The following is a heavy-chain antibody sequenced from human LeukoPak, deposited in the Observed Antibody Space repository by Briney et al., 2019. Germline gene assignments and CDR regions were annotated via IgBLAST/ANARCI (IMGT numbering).Heavy chain of an antibody. Sequence: PSETLSLTCAVYGWSFNDYYWNWIRQPPGKGLEWIGEINARGDTNYNPSLKSRVTISVDTSNKQFSLRLTSMIAADTALYYCARGQVPAARGYNWFDPWGQGTLVTVSS. J-gene: IGHJ5*02. D-gene: IGHD2-2*01. CDR3: ARGQVPAARGYNWFDP. CDR1: GWSFNDYY. V-gene: IGHV4-34*01. CDR2: INARGDT.